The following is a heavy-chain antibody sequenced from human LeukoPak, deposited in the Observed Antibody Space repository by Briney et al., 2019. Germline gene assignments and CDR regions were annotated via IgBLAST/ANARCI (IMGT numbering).Heavy chain of an antibody. Sequence: TVKVSCKASGGTFSSYAISWVRQAPGQGLEWMGGIIPIFGTANYAQKFQGRVTITADESTSTAYMELSSLRSEDTAVYYCARLGWFGELLYEDYWGQGTLVTVSS. CDR2: IIPIFGTA. CDR1: GGTFSSYA. D-gene: IGHD3-10*01. CDR3: ARLGWFGELLYEDY. V-gene: IGHV1-69*13. J-gene: IGHJ4*02.